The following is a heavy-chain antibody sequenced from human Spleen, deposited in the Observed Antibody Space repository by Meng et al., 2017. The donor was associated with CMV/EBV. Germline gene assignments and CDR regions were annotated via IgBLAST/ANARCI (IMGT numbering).Heavy chain of an antibody. CDR3: AKDSDFGSGLFDY. D-gene: IGHD3-3*01. CDR2: ISWNSGSI. J-gene: IGHJ4*02. V-gene: IGHV3-9*01. CDR1: GFTFDDYA. Sequence: GGSLRLSCAASGFTFDDYAMHWVRQAPGKGLEWVSGISWNSGSIGYADSVKGRFTISRDNAKNSLYLQMNSLRAEDTALYYCAKDSDFGSGLFDYWGQGTLVTVSS.